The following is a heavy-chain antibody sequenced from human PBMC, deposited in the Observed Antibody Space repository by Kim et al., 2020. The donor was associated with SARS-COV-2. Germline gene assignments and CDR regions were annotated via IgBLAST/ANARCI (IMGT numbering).Heavy chain of an antibody. CDR2: ISAYTGHP. V-gene: IGHV1-18*01. J-gene: IGHJ6*02. Sequence: ASVKVSCKASGYSFSEYDFSWVRQAPGQGLQWLGRISAYTGHPAYSQRLQGRVTITTDPSANTAYMELRRLTSDDTAVYYCTRDTRGVYHAMDYWGQGTT. D-gene: IGHD2-2*01. CDR3: TRDTRGVYHAMDY. CDR1: GYSFSEYD.